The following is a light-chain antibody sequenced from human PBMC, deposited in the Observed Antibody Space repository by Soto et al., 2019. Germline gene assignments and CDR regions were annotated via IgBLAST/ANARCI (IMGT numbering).Light chain of an antibody. CDR1: QSICSY. J-gene: IGKJ3*01. V-gene: IGKV1-39*01. CDR2: ATA. Sequence: DIQMTQSPSSLSASVGDRVTITCRASQSICSYLNWYQQKPGKDPKLLIYATAILQSGVPSRFSGSGSRTDFTLPIISLKPEDFETYYCQQSYSTPSAIDPGKKVDIK. CDR3: QQSYSTPSA.